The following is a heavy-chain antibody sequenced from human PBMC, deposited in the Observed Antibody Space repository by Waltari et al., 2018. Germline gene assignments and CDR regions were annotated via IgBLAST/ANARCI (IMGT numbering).Heavy chain of an antibody. J-gene: IGHJ4*02. Sequence: QVQLVQSGAEVKKPGSSVKVSCNTSGGSFSTYTLTWVRHAPGQGLEWLGGERPGPGQGLEWMEGIMPIFPTTNYGQKVRGRLTVSGDESTRTVYMDLSSLRSEDTAVYYCAKRGVNSTGGAFDYWGQGTLVTVSS. CDR3: AKRGVNSTGGAFDY. CDR1: GGSFSTYT. CDR2: IMPIFPTT. V-gene: IGHV1-69*01. D-gene: IGHD3-22*01.